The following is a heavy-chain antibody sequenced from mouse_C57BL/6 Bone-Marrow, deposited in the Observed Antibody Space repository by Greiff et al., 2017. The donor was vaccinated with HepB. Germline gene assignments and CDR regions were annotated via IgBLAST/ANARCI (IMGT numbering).Heavy chain of an antibody. CDR1: GYAFTNYL. D-gene: IGHD2-5*01. V-gene: IGHV1-54*01. J-gene: IGHJ2*01. CDR3: ARNPPYSNYNFDY. Sequence: QVQLKQSGAELVRPGTSVKVSCKASGYAFTNYLIEWVKQRPGQGLEWIGVINPGSGGTNYNEKFKGKATLTADKSSSTAYMQLSSLTSEDSAVYFCARNPPYSNYNFDYWGQGTTLTVSS. CDR2: INPGSGGT.